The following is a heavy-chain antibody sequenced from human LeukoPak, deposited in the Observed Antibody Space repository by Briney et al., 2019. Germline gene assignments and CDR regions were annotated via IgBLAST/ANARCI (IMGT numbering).Heavy chain of an antibody. CDR3: ARAPYSWNDVGLDY. Sequence: SETLSLTCTVSGGSVSGDGYYGSGFRQPPGKGLESMGYIFYTGSTNYNPSLKSRVTISIDPSNNQFSLKLSSVTAADTAVYYCARAPYSWNDVGLDYWGQGTLVTVSS. V-gene: IGHV4-61*08. CDR1: GGSVSGDGYY. J-gene: IGHJ4*02. D-gene: IGHD1-1*01. CDR2: IFYTGST.